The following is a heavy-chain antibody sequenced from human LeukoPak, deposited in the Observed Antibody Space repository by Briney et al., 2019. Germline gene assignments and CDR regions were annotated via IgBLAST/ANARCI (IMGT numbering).Heavy chain of an antibody. CDR1: GFTFSSYA. Sequence: QSGGSLRLSCAASGFTFSSYAMHWVRQAPGKGLEWVAVISYDGSNKYYADSVKGRFTISRDNSKNTLYLQMNSLRAEDTAVYYCATLGVYWGQGTLVTVSP. V-gene: IGHV3-30-3*01. D-gene: IGHD3-16*01. CDR3: ATLGVY. J-gene: IGHJ4*02. CDR2: ISYDGSNK.